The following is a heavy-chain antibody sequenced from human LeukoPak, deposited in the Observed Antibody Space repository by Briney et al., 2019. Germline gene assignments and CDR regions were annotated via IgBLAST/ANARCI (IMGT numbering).Heavy chain of an antibody. Sequence: PGGSLRLSCAASGSTFSSSVMHWVRQAPGKGLEWVAVISLNAINEYYAHSVKGRFTNSRDNYKNTLCLQMNRLRAEETAVYYCVKDRGGRPGYYYAMDVWGKGNTVTVSS. V-gene: IGHV3-30*18. CDR2: ISLNAINE. J-gene: IGHJ6*04. CDR3: VKDRGGRPGYYYAMDV. D-gene: IGHD1-14*01. CDR1: GSTFSSSV.